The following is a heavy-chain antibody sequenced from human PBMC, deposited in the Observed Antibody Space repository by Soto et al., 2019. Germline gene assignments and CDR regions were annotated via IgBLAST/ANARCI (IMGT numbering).Heavy chain of an antibody. J-gene: IGHJ5*02. D-gene: IGHD3-3*01. CDR2: ISGSGGSS. CDR1: GFTFSMFA. V-gene: IGHV3-23*01. Sequence: GGSLRLSCVGSGFTFSMFAMSWVRQAPGKGLEWISSISGSGGSSYYADSVKGRLTVSRDNSKTTVFLQMNSLRTEDTAVYFCAKERNFWSGTEGFDTWGQGSPVAVSS. CDR3: AKERNFWSGTEGFDT.